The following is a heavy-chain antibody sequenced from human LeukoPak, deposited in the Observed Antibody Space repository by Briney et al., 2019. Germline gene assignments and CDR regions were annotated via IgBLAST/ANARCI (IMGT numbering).Heavy chain of an antibody. CDR3: TTAVTTVVTPSVFDY. CDR1: GFTFSNAW. V-gene: IGHV3-15*01. D-gene: IGHD4-23*01. CDR2: IKSKTDGGTT. J-gene: IGHJ4*02. Sequence: GGSLRLSCAASGFTFSNAWMSWVRQAPGKGLEWVGRIKSKTDGGTTDYAAPVKGRFTISRDDSKNTLYLQMNSLKTEDTAVYYCTTAVTTVVTPSVFDYWGQGTLVTVSS.